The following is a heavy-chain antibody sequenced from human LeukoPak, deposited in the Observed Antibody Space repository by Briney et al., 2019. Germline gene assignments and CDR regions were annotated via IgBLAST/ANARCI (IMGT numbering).Heavy chain of an antibody. Sequence: GGSLRLSCAASGFTFDDYTMHWVRQPPGKGLEWISLIAWDGGTTYYADSVRGRFTISRDNSKNSLFLRMNSLRPEDTALYYCARDRTAEAGNDYYMGVWGNGTTVIVSS. D-gene: IGHD6-13*01. V-gene: IGHV3-43*01. CDR1: GFTFDDYT. CDR2: IAWDGGTT. CDR3: ARDRTAEAGNDYYMGV. J-gene: IGHJ6*03.